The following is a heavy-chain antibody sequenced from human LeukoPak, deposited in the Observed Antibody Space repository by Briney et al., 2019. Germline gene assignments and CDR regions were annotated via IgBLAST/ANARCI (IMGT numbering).Heavy chain of an antibody. CDR3: AREEYCSSTSCFYYYYGMDV. D-gene: IGHD2-2*01. J-gene: IGHJ6*02. CDR1: GGSFSGYY. V-gene: IGHV4-34*01. Sequence: SETLSLTCAVYGGSFSGYYWSWIRQPPGKGLEWIGEINHSGSTNYNPSLKSRVTMSVDTSKNQFSLKLSSVTAADTAVYYCAREEYCSSTSCFYYYYGMDVWGQGTTVTVSS. CDR2: INHSGST.